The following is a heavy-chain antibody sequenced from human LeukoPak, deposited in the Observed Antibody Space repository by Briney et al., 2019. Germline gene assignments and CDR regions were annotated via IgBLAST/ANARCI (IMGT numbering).Heavy chain of an antibody. V-gene: IGHV3-23*01. CDR3: AHPTEYSSSWYGNWFDP. CDR1: GFTFSSYA. CDR2: ISGSGDNT. D-gene: IGHD6-13*01. Sequence: GGSLRLSCAASGFTFSSYAMSWVRQAPGKGLEWVSGISGSGDNTYYADSVKGRFTISRDNSKNTLYLQMNSLRAEDTAVYYCAHPTEYSSSWYGNWFDPWGQGTLVTVSS. J-gene: IGHJ5*02.